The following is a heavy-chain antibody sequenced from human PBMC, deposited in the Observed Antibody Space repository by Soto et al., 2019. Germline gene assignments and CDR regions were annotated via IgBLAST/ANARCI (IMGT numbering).Heavy chain of an antibody. Sequence: GGSVRLSCAASGFTFSSYWMSWVRQAPGKGLEWVANIKQDGSEKYYVDSVKGRFTISRDNAKNSLYLQMNSLRAEDTAVYYCAREGRSGYYHYYYYGMDVWGQGTTVTVSS. CDR3: AREGRSGYYHYYYYGMDV. V-gene: IGHV3-7*01. J-gene: IGHJ6*02. CDR1: GFTFSSYW. D-gene: IGHD3-3*01. CDR2: IKQDGSEK.